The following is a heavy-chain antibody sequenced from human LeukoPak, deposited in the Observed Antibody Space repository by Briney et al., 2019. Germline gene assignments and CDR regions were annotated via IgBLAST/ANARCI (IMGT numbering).Heavy chain of an antibody. J-gene: IGHJ4*02. Sequence: GGSLRLSCAASGFTFSSYAMSWVRQAPGKGLEWVSSISGTGGSTYYADSVKGRFTISRDNSKNTLYLQMNSLRAEDTAVYYCAKRPGDWGLGFDYWGQGTLVTVSS. D-gene: IGHD7-27*01. V-gene: IGHV3-23*01. CDR3: AKRPGDWGLGFDY. CDR1: GFTFSSYA. CDR2: ISGTGGST.